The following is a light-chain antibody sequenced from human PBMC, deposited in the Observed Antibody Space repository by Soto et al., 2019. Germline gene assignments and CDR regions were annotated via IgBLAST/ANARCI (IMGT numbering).Light chain of an antibody. CDR1: QSVSNNY. CDR2: GAS. J-gene: IGKJ1*01. V-gene: IGKV3-20*01. CDR3: QQYGSSGT. Sequence: EIVLTQSRCSLSLSPWERCTLSCRASQSVSNNYLAWYQQKPGQAPRLLIYGASNRATGIPDRFSGSGSGTDFTLTISRLEPEDFAVYYCQQYGSSGTFGQGTKVDIK.